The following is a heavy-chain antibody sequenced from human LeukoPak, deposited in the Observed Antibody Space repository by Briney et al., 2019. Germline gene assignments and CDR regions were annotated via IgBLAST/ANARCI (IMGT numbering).Heavy chain of an antibody. J-gene: IGHJ4*02. Sequence: GGPLRLSCAASGFTFSSYGMLWVRQAPGKGLEWVAVISYDGSNKYYADSVKGRFTISRDNYKSTLYLQMNSLRAEDTAVYYCATHSSGYYWGQGTLVTVSS. V-gene: IGHV3-30*03. D-gene: IGHD6-19*01. CDR2: ISYDGSNK. CDR1: GFTFSSYG. CDR3: ATHSSGYY.